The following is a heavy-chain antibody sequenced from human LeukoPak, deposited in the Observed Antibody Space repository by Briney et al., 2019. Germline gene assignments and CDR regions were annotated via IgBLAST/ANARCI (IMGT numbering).Heavy chain of an antibody. V-gene: IGHV3-21*04. J-gene: IGHJ4*02. Sequence: GGSLRLSCAASAFSLNAYNMNWVRQAPGKGLEWVSSISYTGTYIYYADSVKGRFTISRDNAQNSLYLQTNSLRAEDTAIYYCVRDRGTYRPIDYWGQGTLVTVSS. D-gene: IGHD1-26*01. CDR2: ISYTGTYI. CDR3: VRDRGTYRPIDY. CDR1: AFSLNAYN.